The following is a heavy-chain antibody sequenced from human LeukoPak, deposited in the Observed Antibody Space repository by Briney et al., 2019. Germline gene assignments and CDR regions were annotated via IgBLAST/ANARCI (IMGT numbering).Heavy chain of an antibody. CDR3: ARLYYDSSGPSLDY. D-gene: IGHD3-22*01. J-gene: IGHJ4*02. Sequence: PWASVKVSCKDSGSTFTSYGISWVRQAPGQGLEWMEWISAYNGNTNYAQKLQGRVTMTTDTSTSTAYMELRSLRSDDTAVYYCARLYYDSSGPSLDYWGQGTLVTVSS. CDR2: ISAYNGNT. CDR1: GSTFTSYG. V-gene: IGHV1-18*01.